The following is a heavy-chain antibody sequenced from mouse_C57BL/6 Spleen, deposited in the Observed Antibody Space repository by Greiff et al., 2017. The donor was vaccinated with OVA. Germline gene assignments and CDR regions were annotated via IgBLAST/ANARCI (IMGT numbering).Heavy chain of an antibody. J-gene: IGHJ4*01. CDR1: GFTFSDAW. D-gene: IGHD4-1*01. Sequence: EVMLVESGGGLVQPGGSMKLSCAASGFTFSDAWMDWVRQSPEKGLEWVAEIRNKANNHATYYAESVKGRFTISRDDSKSSVYLQMNSLRAEDTGIYYCTRGRTGTDYYAMDYWGQGTSVTVSS. CDR2: IRNKANNHAT. V-gene: IGHV6-6*01. CDR3: TRGRTGTDYYAMDY.